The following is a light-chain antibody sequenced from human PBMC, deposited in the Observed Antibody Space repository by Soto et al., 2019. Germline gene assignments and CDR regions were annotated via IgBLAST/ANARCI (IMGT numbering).Light chain of an antibody. CDR3: CSYAGSYIYV. Sequence: QSALTQPRSVSGSPGQSVTISCTATSSDVGGYNYVSWYQQHPGKAPKLMIYDVSQRPSGVPDRFSASRSGNTASLTISGLQAEDEADYYCCSYAGSYIYVFGTGTKLTVL. J-gene: IGLJ1*01. CDR1: SSDVGGYNY. V-gene: IGLV2-11*01. CDR2: DVS.